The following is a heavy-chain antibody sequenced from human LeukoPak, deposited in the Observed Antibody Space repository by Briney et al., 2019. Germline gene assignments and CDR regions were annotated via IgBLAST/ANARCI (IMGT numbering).Heavy chain of an antibody. CDR1: GDSIIGYY. J-gene: IGHJ6*03. CDR3: ARGVAYGDYYYYYMDI. V-gene: IGHV4-39*07. CDR2: IYYTGNT. D-gene: IGHD4-17*01. Sequence: SETLSLTCSVSGDSIIGYYWGWIRQPPGKGLEWIGNIYYTGNTYYNSSLKSRVTISVDTSKNQFSLKLSSVTAADTAVYYCARGVAYGDYYYYYMDIWGKGTTVTISS.